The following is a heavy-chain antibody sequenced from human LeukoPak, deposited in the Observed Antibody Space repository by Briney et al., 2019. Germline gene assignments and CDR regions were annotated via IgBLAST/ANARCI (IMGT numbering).Heavy chain of an antibody. CDR3: ARDGSGHWFDP. J-gene: IGHJ5*02. Sequence: VASVKVSCKDSGYTFNTYGISWVRQAPGQGLEWMGWINAYNGDTNHAQKFQGRVTMTTDTSTTTAYMELGSLRSDDTAVYYCARDGSGHWFDPWGQGTLVTVSS. D-gene: IGHD6-25*01. CDR2: INAYNGDT. CDR1: GYTFNTYG. V-gene: IGHV1-18*04.